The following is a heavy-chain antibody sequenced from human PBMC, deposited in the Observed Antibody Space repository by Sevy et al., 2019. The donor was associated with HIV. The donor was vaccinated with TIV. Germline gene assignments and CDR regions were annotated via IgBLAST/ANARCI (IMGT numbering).Heavy chain of an antibody. Sequence: SETLSLTCTVSVYSISSGYNWGWIRQPPGKGLEWIASIYHSGSTYYNPSLKSRVTISVDTSKNQFSLRLNSVTAADTAVYYCARDHIWNYVRDWFDPWGQGTLVTVSS. V-gene: IGHV4-38-2*02. CDR3: ARDHIWNYVRDWFDP. CDR1: VYSISSGYN. D-gene: IGHD1-7*01. CDR2: IYHSGST. J-gene: IGHJ5*02.